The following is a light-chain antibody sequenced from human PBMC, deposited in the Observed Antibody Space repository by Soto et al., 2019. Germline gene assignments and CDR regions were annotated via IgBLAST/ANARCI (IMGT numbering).Light chain of an antibody. V-gene: IGKV1-5*01. CDR1: QTISTL. Sequence: IQMTQSPSTLSASVGDRVTITCQASQTISTLLAWYQHRPGKAPNLLIYDASSLGSGVPSRFSGSGSGTEFTLTNSSLQPDDSATYYCQQYSSLVTFGQGTKLEI. CDR3: QQYSSLVT. J-gene: IGKJ2*01. CDR2: DAS.